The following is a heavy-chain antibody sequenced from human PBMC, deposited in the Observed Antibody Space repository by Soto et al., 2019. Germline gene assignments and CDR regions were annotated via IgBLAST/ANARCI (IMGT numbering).Heavy chain of an antibody. Sequence: QITLKESGPPLVKPTQTLTLTCTFSGVSLSTRGVGVGGIRQPPGKALEWLALVYWDDDKGYSPSLKSRLTITKDTSKNQVVLTVTNMDPVDTATYYCAHRPRGYSYYFDYWGQGTLVTVSS. J-gene: IGHJ4*02. CDR3: AHRPRGYSYYFDY. CDR2: VYWDDDK. CDR1: GVSLSTRGVG. D-gene: IGHD5-18*01. V-gene: IGHV2-5*02.